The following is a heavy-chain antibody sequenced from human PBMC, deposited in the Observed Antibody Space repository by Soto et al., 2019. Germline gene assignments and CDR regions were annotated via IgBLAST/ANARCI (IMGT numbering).Heavy chain of an antibody. D-gene: IGHD6-13*01. V-gene: IGHV4-39*01. CDR3: ARHSDQDVSSWYGLDS. J-gene: IGHJ4*02. CDR1: GGSISRTRNY. CDR2: ISHSGTT. Sequence: SQALSLTCVVSGGSISRTRNYWALIRQSPGKGLEWIGTISHSGTTFDNPSLKSRFTISADRSTNQLSLKVFSVAAADTAMYYCARHSDQDVSSWYGLDSSGPGIMVTVSS.